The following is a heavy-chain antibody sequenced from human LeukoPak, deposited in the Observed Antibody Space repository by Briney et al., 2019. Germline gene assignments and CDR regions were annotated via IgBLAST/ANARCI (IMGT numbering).Heavy chain of an antibody. D-gene: IGHD3-22*01. Sequence: SETLSLTCAVYGGSFSGYYWSWIRQPPGKGLGWIGEINHSGSTNYNPSLKSRVTISVDTSKNQFSLKLSSVTAADTAVYYCARETKTYYYDSSGYFDYWGQGTLVTVSS. CDR3: ARETKTYYYDSSGYFDY. V-gene: IGHV4-34*01. CDR1: GGSFSGYY. J-gene: IGHJ4*02. CDR2: INHSGST.